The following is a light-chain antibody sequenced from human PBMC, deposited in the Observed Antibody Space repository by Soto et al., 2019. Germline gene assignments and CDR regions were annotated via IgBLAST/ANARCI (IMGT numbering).Light chain of an antibody. CDR1: QNVTSSY. CDR2: GAS. Sequence: EIVLTQSPGTLSLSPGERANLSCRASQNVTSSYLAWYQQKPGQAPRLLIYGASSRATGIPDRFRGSGSATDVTLTISRLEPEDFAVYYCQQYGGSPPYTFGQGTNLELK. V-gene: IGKV3-20*01. CDR3: QQYGGSPPYT. J-gene: IGKJ2*01.